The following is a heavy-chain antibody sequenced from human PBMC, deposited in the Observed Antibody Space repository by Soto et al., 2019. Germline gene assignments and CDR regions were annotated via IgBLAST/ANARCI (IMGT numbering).Heavy chain of an antibody. J-gene: IGHJ3*02. CDR1: GGTFSSYA. D-gene: IGHD1-7*01. CDR3: ARDGLTGTITRSIHAFDI. Sequence: SVKVSCKASGGTFSSYAVSWVRQAPGQGLEWMGGIIPIFGTANYAQKFQGRVTITADESTSTAYMELSSLRSEDTAVYYCARDGLTGTITRSIHAFDIWGQGTMVTVSS. V-gene: IGHV1-69*13. CDR2: IIPIFGTA.